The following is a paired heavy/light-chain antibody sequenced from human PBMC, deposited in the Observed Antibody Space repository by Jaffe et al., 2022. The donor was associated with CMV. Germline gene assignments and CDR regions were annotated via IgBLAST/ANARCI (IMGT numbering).Light chain of an antibody. CDR1: SSNIGSNY. Sequence: QSVLTQPPSVSAAPGQKVTISCSGSSSNIGSNYVSWYQQVPGTAPKLLIYENNKRPSGSPDRFSGSKSGTSATLGITGLQTGDEADYYCGAWDSSLNGVVFGGGTKLTVL. V-gene: IGLV1-51*02. CDR3: GAWDSSLNGVV. J-gene: IGLJ2*01. CDR2: ENN.
Heavy chain of an antibody. Sequence: QVQLQESGPGLVKPSGTLSLMCAVSGGSISSNNWWSWVRQPPGKGLEWIGEIYHSGSRNYLPSFKGRVTISLDKSNNQFSLKLSSVTAADTAVYYCAGRAAGMYNFDNWGQGTLVTVSS. V-gene: IGHV4-4*02. J-gene: IGHJ4*02. CDR1: GGSISSNNW. CDR3: AGRAAGMYNFDN. D-gene: IGHD6-13*01. CDR2: IYHSGSR.